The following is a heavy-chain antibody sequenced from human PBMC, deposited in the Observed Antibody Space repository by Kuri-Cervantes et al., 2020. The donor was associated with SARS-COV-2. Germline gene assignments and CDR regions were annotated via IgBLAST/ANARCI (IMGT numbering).Heavy chain of an antibody. Sequence: SLKISCAASGFTFSSYAMSWVRQAPGKGLEWVSGISWNSGSIGYADSVKGRFTISRDNAKNSLYLQMNSLRAEDTALYYCAKDLCSSSPGRYYYYYGMDVWGQGTTVTVSS. J-gene: IGHJ6*02. CDR2: ISWNSGSI. D-gene: IGHD6-6*01. V-gene: IGHV3-9*01. CDR3: AKDLCSSSPGRYYYYYGMDV. CDR1: GFTFSSYA.